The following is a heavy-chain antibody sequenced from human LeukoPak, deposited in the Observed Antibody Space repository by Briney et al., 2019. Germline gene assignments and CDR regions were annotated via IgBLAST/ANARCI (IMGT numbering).Heavy chain of an antibody. V-gene: IGHV4-59*01. CDR1: GGSLSIYY. D-gene: IGHD2-15*01. CDR2: IYYSGST. J-gene: IGHJ4*02. Sequence: PSETLSLTCTVSGGSLSIYYWSWIRQPPGKGLEWIGYIYYSGSTNYNPSLKSRVTISVDTSKNQFSLKLSSVTAADTAVYYCARDDCSGGSCYGYWGQGTLVTVSS. CDR3: ARDDCSGGSCYGY.